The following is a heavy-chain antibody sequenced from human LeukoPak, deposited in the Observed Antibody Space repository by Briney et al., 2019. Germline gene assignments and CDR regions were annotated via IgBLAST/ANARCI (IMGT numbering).Heavy chain of an antibody. Sequence: PSETLSLTCAVYGGSFSGYYWSWIRQPPGKGLEWIGEINHSGSTNYNPSLKSRVTISVDTSKNQFSPKLSSVTAADTAVYYCARGITGGNSEGRKNAVGGYYYYYMDVWGKGTTVTVSS. V-gene: IGHV4-34*01. CDR3: ARGITGGNSEGRKNAVGGYYYYYMDV. CDR2: INHSGST. J-gene: IGHJ6*03. D-gene: IGHD4-23*01. CDR1: GGSFSGYY.